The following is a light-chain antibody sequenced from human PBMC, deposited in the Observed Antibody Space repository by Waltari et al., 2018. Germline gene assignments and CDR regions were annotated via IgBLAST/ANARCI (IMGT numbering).Light chain of an antibody. V-gene: IGLV4-69*01. CDR3: QAWGTGIQGV. CDR1: SGHSTNA. CDR2: VNSDGSH. Sequence: QLGVTQSPSASASLGASVKLTCILSSGHSTNAVAWHQQQPEKGPRFLMKVNSDGSHSKGDGIPARFSGSSSGAERYLTISSLQSEDEADYYCQAWGTGIQGVFGGGTKLTVL. J-gene: IGLJ3*02.